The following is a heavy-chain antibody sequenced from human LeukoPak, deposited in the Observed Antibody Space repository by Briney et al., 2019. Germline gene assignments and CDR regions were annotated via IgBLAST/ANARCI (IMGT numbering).Heavy chain of an antibody. CDR3: ASGELLYYFDY. V-gene: IGHV3-66*01. CDR1: GFTVSSNY. CDR2: IYSGGST. J-gene: IGHJ4*02. Sequence: GGSLRLSCAASGFTVSSNYMSWVRQAPGKGLEWVSVIYSGGSTYYADSVKGRFTISRDNSKNTLCLQMNSLRAEDTAVYYCASGELLYYFDYWGQGTLVTVSS. D-gene: IGHD3-10*01.